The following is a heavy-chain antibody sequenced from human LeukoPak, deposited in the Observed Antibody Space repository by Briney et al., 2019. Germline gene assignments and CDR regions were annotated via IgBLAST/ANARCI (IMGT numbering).Heavy chain of an antibody. Sequence: SETLSLTCTVSGGSIRSSSYDWGWIRQPPGKGLEWIGSIYRSGSTYYNPSLKSRVTISVVTSKSQFSLKLSSVTAADTAGYYCARRRTDYYDSSGAFDMWGQGTMVTVSS. J-gene: IGHJ3*02. CDR1: GGSIRSSSYD. V-gene: IGHV4-39*01. CDR2: IYRSGST. D-gene: IGHD3-22*01. CDR3: ARRRTDYYDSSGAFDM.